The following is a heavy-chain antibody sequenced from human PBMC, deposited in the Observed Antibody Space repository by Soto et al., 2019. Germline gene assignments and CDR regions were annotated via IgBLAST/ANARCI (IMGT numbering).Heavy chain of an antibody. D-gene: IGHD6-6*01. J-gene: IGHJ5*02. Sequence: SGPTLVNPTQTLTLTCTFSGFSLSTSGMCVSWIRQPPGRALEWLALIDWDDDKYYSTSLKTRLTISKDTSKNQVVLTMTNMDPVDTATYYCARIRLDSSSSRTAYNWFDPWGQGTLVTVSS. CDR1: GFSLSTSGMC. CDR3: ARIRLDSSSSRTAYNWFDP. V-gene: IGHV2-70*01. CDR2: IDWDDDK.